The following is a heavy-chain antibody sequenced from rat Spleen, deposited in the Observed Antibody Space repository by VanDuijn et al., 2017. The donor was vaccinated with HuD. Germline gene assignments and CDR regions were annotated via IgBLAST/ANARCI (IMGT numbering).Heavy chain of an antibody. D-gene: IGHD1-10*01. CDR3: TSYNNQALY. V-gene: IGHV5S13*01. Sequence: EVQLVESGGGLVQPGRSLKLSCAASGFTYSNYVMAWVRQAPTKGLEWVASISTGGGNTYYRDSVKGRFTISRDNAKNTLYLQMNSLRSEDTATYYCTSYNNQALYWGQGVMVTVSS. CDR2: ISTGGGNT. J-gene: IGHJ2*01. CDR1: GFTYSNYV.